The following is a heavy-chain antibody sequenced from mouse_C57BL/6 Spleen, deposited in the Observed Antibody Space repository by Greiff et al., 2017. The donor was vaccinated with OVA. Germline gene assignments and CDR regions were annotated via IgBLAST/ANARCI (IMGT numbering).Heavy chain of an antibody. CDR2: IDPANGNT. Sequence: EVQLQQSVAELVRPGASVKLSCTASGFNIKNTYMPWVKQRPEQGLEWIGRIDPANGNTKYAPKFQGKATITADTSSNTAYLQLSSLTSEDTAIYYWARDDYDALFDYWGQGTTLTVSS. V-gene: IGHV14-3*01. CDR1: GFNIKNTY. D-gene: IGHD2-4*01. CDR3: ARDDYDALFDY. J-gene: IGHJ2*01.